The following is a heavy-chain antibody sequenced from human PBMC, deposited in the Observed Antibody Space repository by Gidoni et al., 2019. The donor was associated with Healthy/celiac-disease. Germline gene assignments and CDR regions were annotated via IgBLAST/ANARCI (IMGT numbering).Heavy chain of an antibody. Sequence: QVQLVESGGGVVQPGRSLRLSCAASGFPFGSSGMHWVRQAPGKGLEWVAVISYDGSNKYYADSVKGRFTISRDNSKNTLYLQMNSLRAEDTAVYYCALIPGACSSTSCYYGDTFDYWGQGTLVTVSS. J-gene: IGHJ4*02. CDR3: ALIPGACSSTSCYYGDTFDY. V-gene: IGHV3-30*03. CDR2: ISYDGSNK. D-gene: IGHD2-2*01. CDR1: GFPFGSSG.